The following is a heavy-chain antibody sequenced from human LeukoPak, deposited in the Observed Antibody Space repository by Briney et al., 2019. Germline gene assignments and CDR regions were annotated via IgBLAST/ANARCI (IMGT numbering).Heavy chain of an antibody. D-gene: IGHD6-13*01. J-gene: IGHJ5*02. V-gene: IGHV1-69*13. CDR3: ARGRRYSSSHSNWFDP. Sequence: ASVKVSCKASGGTFSSYAISWVRQAPGQGLEWMGGIIPIFGTANYAQKFQGRVTITADESTSTAYMELSSLRSEDTAVYYCARGRRYSSSHSNWFDPWGQGTLVTVSS. CDR2: IIPIFGTA. CDR1: GGTFSSYA.